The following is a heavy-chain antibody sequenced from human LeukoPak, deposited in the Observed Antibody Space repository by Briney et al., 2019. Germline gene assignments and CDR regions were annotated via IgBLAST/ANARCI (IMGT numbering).Heavy chain of an antibody. V-gene: IGHV4-59*01. CDR2: IYYSGST. CDR3: ARSLWFGELFLSGFDP. CDR1: GGSISSYY. D-gene: IGHD3-10*01. J-gene: IGHJ5*02. Sequence: SETLSLTCTVSGGSISSYYWSWIRQPPGKGLEWIGYIYYSGSTNYNPSLKSRVTISVDTSKNQFSLKLSSVTAADTAVYYCARSLWFGELFLSGFDPWGQGTLVTVSS.